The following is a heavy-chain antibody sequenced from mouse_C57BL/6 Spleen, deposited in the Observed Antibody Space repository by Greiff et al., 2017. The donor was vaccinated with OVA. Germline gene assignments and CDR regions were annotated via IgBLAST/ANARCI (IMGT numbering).Heavy chain of an antibody. CDR1: GFSLSTSGMG. J-gene: IGHJ4*01. CDR3: ARIYYDYDEDGRDAMDY. V-gene: IGHV8-12*01. Sequence: QVTLKVSGPGILQSSQTLSLTCSFSGFSLSTSGMGVSWIRQPSGKGLEWLAHIYWDDDKRYNPSLKSRLTISKDTSRNQVFLKITSVDTADTATYDCARIYYDYDEDGRDAMDYWGQGTAVTVSS. D-gene: IGHD2-4*01. CDR2: IYWDDDK.